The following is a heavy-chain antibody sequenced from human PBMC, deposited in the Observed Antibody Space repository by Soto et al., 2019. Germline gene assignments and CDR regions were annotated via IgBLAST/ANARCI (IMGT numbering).Heavy chain of an antibody. Sequence: SETLSLTCTVSGGSISSGDYYWSWIRQPPGKGLEWIGYIYSSGSTNYHPSLKGRVTMSVDTSKNQFSLKLSSLTAADTAVYYCARAEYTSGWYPFDYWGQGTLVTVSS. D-gene: IGHD6-19*01. V-gene: IGHV4-61*08. CDR3: ARAEYTSGWYPFDY. CDR2: IYSSGST. CDR1: GGSISSGDYY. J-gene: IGHJ4*02.